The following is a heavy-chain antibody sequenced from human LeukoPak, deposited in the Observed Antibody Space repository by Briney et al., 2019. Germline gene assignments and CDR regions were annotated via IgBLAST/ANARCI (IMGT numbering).Heavy chain of an antibody. D-gene: IGHD6-19*01. CDR3: AKLYGSAYYFFDN. V-gene: IGHV3-64D*09. CDR2: ISSNGGST. J-gene: IGHJ4*02. Sequence: GGSLRLSCSASGFTFSTYAMHWVRQAPGKGLEYVAAISSNGGSTYYADSVKGRFTISRDNSKNTLYLQMSSLRAEDTAVYYCAKLYGSAYYFFDNWGQGTLVTVSS. CDR1: GFTFSTYA.